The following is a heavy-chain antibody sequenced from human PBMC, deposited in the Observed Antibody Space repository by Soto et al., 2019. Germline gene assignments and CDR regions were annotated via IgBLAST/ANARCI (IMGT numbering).Heavy chain of an antibody. CDR2: IYYSGST. CDR3: ARDYGDFGAFDI. Sequence: XXTLSLACTVSGGSISSYYCRWILQPPGKGLEWIGYIYYSGSTNYNPSLKSRVTISVDTSKNQFSLKLSSVTAAVTAVYYCARDYGDFGAFDIWGQGTMVTVSS. CDR1: GGSISSYY. J-gene: IGHJ3*02. V-gene: IGHV4-59*01. D-gene: IGHD4-17*01.